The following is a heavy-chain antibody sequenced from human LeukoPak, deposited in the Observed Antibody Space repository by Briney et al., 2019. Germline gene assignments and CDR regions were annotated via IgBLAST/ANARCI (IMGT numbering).Heavy chain of an antibody. CDR3: ARVDGGNWFDP. Sequence: SETLSLTCTVSGYSISSGYYWGWIRQPPGKGLEWIGSIYHSGSTYYNPSLKSRVTISVDTSKNQFSLKLSSVTAADTAVYYCARVDGGNWFDPWGQGTLVTVSS. CDR1: GYSISSGYY. CDR2: IYHSGST. J-gene: IGHJ5*02. V-gene: IGHV4-38-2*02. D-gene: IGHD4-23*01.